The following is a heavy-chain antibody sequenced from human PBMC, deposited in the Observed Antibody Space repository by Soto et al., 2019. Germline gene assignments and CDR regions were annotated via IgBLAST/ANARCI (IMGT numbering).Heavy chain of an antibody. CDR2: ISSSSSYI. CDR3: ARIVAAAGSGFDY. CDR1: GFTFSRYS. D-gene: IGHD6-13*01. Sequence: EVQLVEAGGGLVKPGGALRLSCAASGFTFSRYSMNWVRQAPGKGVEWVSSISSSSSYIYYADSVKGRFTISRDNAKNSLYLQMNSLRDEDTAVYYCARIVAAAGSGFDYWGQGTLVTVSS. V-gene: IGHV3-21*01. J-gene: IGHJ4*02.